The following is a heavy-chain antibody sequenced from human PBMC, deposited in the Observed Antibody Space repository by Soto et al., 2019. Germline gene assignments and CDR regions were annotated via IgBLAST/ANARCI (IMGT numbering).Heavy chain of an antibody. CDR2: IFSNDEK. J-gene: IGHJ4*02. V-gene: IGHV2-26*01. CDR1: GFSLSNARMG. CDR3: ARILGFGESDY. D-gene: IGHD3-10*01. Sequence: QVTLNESGPVLVKPTETLTLTCTVSGFSLSNARMGVSWIRQPPGKALEWLAHIFSNDEKSYSTSRKSRLTISKDTSKSQVVLTMTNRDPVDTATYYCARILGFGESDYWGQGTLVTVSS.